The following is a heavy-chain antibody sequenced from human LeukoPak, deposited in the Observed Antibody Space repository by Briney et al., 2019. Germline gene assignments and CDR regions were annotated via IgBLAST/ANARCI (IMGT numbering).Heavy chain of an antibody. V-gene: IGHV4-39*07. CDR2: IYHSGST. CDR1: GGSISSSSYY. J-gene: IGHJ3*02. Sequence: SETLSLTCTVSGGSISSSSYYWGWIRQPPGKGLEWIGSIYHSGSTYYNPSLKSRVTISVDTSKNQFSLKLSSVTAADTAVYYCATHGDCSGGSCYSGAFDIWGQGTMVTVSS. D-gene: IGHD2-15*01. CDR3: ATHGDCSGGSCYSGAFDI.